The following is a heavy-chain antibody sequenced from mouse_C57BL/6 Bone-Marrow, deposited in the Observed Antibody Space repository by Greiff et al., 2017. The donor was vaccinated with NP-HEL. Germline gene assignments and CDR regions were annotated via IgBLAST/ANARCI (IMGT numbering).Heavy chain of an antibody. CDR3: ARPGSSYYAMDY. CDR2: ISSGSSTI. V-gene: IGHV5-17*01. J-gene: IGHJ4*01. CDR1: GFTFSDYG. D-gene: IGHD1-1*01. Sequence: EVQLQESGGGLVKPGGSLKLSCAASGFTFSDYGMHWVRQAPEKGLEWVAYISSGSSTIYYADTVKGRFTISRDNAKNTLFLQMTRLRSEDTAMDYCARPGSSYYAMDYWGQGTSATGSS.